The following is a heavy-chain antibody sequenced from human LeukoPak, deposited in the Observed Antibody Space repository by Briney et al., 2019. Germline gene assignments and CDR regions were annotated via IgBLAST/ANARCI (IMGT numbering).Heavy chain of an antibody. V-gene: IGHV3-74*01. CDR3: ASDRVYYGLDV. CDR1: GFTFSSYW. J-gene: IGHJ6*02. CDR2: IKNDGYET. Sequence: PGGSLRLSCAASGFTFSSYWMHWVRQAPGKGLMWVSRIKNDGYETNYADSVKGRFTTSRDNAKNTLYLQMNSLTAEDTAVYYCASDRVYYGLDVWGQGTTVSVSS.